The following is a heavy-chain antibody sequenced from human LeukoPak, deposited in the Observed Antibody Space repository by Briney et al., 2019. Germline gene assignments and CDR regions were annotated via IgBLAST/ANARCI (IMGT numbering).Heavy chain of an antibody. CDR1: GFTFSNYA. Sequence: GGSLRLSCVASGFTFSNYAMDWVRQAPGKGLEWVAAISSSGASSYYADSVKGRFTTSRDNSKNTLYLQLNGLRAEDTALYYCAKDSRSGGYHYDSRLTLWGQGTLFTVSS. CDR2: ISSSGASS. V-gene: IGHV3-23*01. J-gene: IGHJ4*02. D-gene: IGHD1-26*01. CDR3: AKDSRSGGYHYDSRLTL.